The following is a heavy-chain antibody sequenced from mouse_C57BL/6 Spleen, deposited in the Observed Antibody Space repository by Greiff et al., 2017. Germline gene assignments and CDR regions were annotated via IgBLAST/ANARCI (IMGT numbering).Heavy chain of an antibody. J-gene: IGHJ3*01. CDR3: ARYDSDVGASFAY. Sequence: QVQLQQSGAELVRPGASVTLSCKASGYTFTDYEMHWVKQTPVHGLEWIGAIDPGTGSTAYNEKFKGKAILTADTSSSTAYMELRSLTSEDSAVYYCARYDSDVGASFAYWGQGTLVTVSA. V-gene: IGHV1-15*01. CDR1: GYTFTDYE. CDR2: IDPGTGST. D-gene: IGHD2-4*01.